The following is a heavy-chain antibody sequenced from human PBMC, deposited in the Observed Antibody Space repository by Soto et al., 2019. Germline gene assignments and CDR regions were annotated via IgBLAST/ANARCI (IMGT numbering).Heavy chain of an antibody. CDR1: GYTFTSYG. Sequence: PSVKVSCKASGYTFTSYGISWVRQAPGQGPEWMGWISAFNGNTNYAQKVQGRVTMTTDTSTSTAYMELRSLRSDDTAVYYCVRASIAAAGYFDYWGQGTLVIVSS. CDR2: ISAFNGNT. V-gene: IGHV1-18*01. D-gene: IGHD6-13*01. J-gene: IGHJ4*02. CDR3: VRASIAAAGYFDY.